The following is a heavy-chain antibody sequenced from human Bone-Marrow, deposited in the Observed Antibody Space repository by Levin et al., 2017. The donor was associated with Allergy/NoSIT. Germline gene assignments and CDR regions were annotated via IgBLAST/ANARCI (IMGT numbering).Heavy chain of an antibody. J-gene: IGHJ4*02. CDR3: ARRYYDILTGYYRGYYFDF. D-gene: IGHD3-9*01. CDR1: GFTFSSYW. CDR2: IKQDGSEK. Sequence: GGSLRLSCAASGFTFSSYWMSWVRQAPGKGLEWVANIKQDGSEKYYVDSVKDRFTISRDDAKNSLYLQMNSLRAEDTAVYYCARRYYDILTGYYRGYYFDFWGQGALVTVSS. V-gene: IGHV3-7*01.